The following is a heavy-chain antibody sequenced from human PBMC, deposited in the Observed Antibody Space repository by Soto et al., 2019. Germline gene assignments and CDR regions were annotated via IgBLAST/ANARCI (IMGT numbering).Heavy chain of an antibody. CDR3: ARKRRDSSSWYNWFDP. D-gene: IGHD6-13*01. J-gene: IGHJ5*02. V-gene: IGHV1-8*01. CDR2: MNPNSGNT. Sequence: QVQLVQSGAEVKKPGASVKVSCKASGYTFTSYDINWVRQATGQGLEWMGWMNPNSGNTGSAQKVKGRVTMTRNTSITTAYMELSSLRSEDTAVYYCARKRRDSSSWYNWFDPWGQGTLVTVSS. CDR1: GYTFTSYD.